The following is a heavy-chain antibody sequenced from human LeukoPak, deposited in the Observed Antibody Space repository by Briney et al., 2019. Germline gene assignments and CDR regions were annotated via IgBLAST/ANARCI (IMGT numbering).Heavy chain of an antibody. V-gene: IGHV1-69*06. J-gene: IGHJ4*02. CDR1: GGTFSSYA. CDR2: IIPIFGTA. D-gene: IGHD4-17*01. CDR3: AREDGDYRTDY. Sequence: SVKVSCKASGGTFSSYAISWVRQAPGQGLEWMGGIIPIFGTANYAQKFQGRVTITADKSTSTAYMELSSLRSEDTAAYYCAREDGDYRTDYWGQGTLVTVSS.